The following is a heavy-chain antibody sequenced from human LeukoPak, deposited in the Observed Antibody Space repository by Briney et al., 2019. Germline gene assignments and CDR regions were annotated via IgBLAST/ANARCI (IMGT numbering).Heavy chain of an antibody. J-gene: IGHJ3*02. CDR3: ASSHILTGPDALDI. V-gene: IGHV3-21*01. CDR2: ISSSNTYI. CDR1: GFTFSDFT. D-gene: IGHD3-9*01. Sequence: GGSLRLPCAGSGFTFSDFTMNWVRQAPGKGLEWVSSISSSNTYINYADSVKGRFTISRDNAKNSVFLQMNSLRAEDTAFYYCASSHILTGPDALDIWGQGTMVTVSS.